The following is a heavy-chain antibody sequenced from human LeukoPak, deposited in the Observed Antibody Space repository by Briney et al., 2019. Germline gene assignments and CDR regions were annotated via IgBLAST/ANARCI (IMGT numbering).Heavy chain of an antibody. J-gene: IGHJ4*02. D-gene: IGHD3-10*01. CDR1: GFTFSTYA. Sequence: PGGSLRLSCAASGFTFSTYAMSWVRQAPGKGLESVATVSGSGLYTYYADSVRGRFTISRDNSKDTFYLQMNSLRAEDTAVYYCAKLMSQPALLFFDQWGQGTLVTISS. V-gene: IGHV3-23*01. CDR2: VSGSGLYT. CDR3: AKLMSQPALLFFDQ.